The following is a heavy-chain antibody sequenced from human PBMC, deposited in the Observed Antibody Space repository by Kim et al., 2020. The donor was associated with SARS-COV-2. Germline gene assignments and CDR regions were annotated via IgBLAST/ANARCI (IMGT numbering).Heavy chain of an antibody. CDR3: ARQWLVSSVDY. Sequence: GGSLRLSCVASGFTFNSYSMNWVRQAPGKGLEWLSYISSSSSTIYYADSVKGRFTISRDNAKNSLYLQMNSLRAEDTAMYYCARQWLVSSVDYWGQGTLV. D-gene: IGHD6-19*01. CDR2: ISSSSSTI. J-gene: IGHJ4*02. V-gene: IGHV3-48*04. CDR1: GFTFNSYS.